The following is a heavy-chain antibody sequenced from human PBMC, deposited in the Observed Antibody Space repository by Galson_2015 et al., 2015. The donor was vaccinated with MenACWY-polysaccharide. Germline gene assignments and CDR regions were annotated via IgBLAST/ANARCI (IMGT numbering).Heavy chain of an antibody. J-gene: IGHJ4*02. Sequence: SLRLCCAASGFTSSNYGMRWVRQAPGKGLEWVTFIPHDGKNTYYADSVKGRFTISRDNSKNTLYLQMNSLRPEDTAVYFCAKRGAVGDFDYWGQGTLVTVSS. CDR2: IPHDGKNT. CDR1: GFTSSNYG. V-gene: IGHV3-30*02. CDR3: AKRGAVGDFDY. D-gene: IGHD3-16*01.